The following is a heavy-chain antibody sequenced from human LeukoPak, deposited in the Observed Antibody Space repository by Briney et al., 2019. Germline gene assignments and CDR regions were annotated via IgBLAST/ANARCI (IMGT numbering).Heavy chain of an antibody. CDR1: GGSFSGYY. Sequence: SETLSLTCAVYGGSFSGYYWSWIRQPPGKGLEWIGEINHSGSTNYNPSLKSRVTISVDTSKNQFSLKLSSVTAADTAVYYCARDQIEMATIMDYYYGMDVWGQGTTVTVSS. D-gene: IGHD5-24*01. CDR2: INHSGST. J-gene: IGHJ6*02. V-gene: IGHV4-34*01. CDR3: ARDQIEMATIMDYYYGMDV.